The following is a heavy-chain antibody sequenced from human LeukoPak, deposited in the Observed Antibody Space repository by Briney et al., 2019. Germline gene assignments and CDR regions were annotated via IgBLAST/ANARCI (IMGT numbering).Heavy chain of an antibody. D-gene: IGHD2-15*01. J-gene: IGHJ1*01. CDR3: AREPEVVADTRFGYFQH. V-gene: IGHV1-46*01. Sequence: LQGRVTMTRDTSTSTVYMELSSLRSEDTAVYYCAREPEVVADTRFGYFQHWGQGTLVTVSS.